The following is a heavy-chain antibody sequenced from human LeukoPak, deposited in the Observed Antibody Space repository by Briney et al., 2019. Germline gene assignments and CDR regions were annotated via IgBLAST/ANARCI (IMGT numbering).Heavy chain of an antibody. Sequence: SETLSLTCTVSGGSISSSSYYWGWIRQPPGKGLEWIGSIYYSGSTNYNPSLKSRVTISVDTSKNQFSLKRSSVTAADTAVYYCARGGSNRYSSSWAVSKGWFDPWGQGTLVTVSS. CDR1: GGSISSSSYY. CDR3: ARGGSNRYSSSWAVSKGWFDP. D-gene: IGHD6-13*01. V-gene: IGHV4-39*07. CDR2: IYYSGST. J-gene: IGHJ5*02.